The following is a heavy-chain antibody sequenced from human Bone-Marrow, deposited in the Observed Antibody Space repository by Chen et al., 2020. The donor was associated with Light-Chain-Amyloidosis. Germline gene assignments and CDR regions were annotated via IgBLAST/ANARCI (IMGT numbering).Heavy chain of an antibody. Sequence: EVQLVEPGGGVVQPGGSLTLSCAASGFTFDDYAMHWVRQAPGKGLEWVSLIVGDGRSTNYADAVKGRFTISRDNNKNSLSLQMNSLKSEDTALYYCAKSPRYSTGRFDYWGQGTLVTVSS. D-gene: IGHD2-8*02. CDR3: AKSPRYSTGRFDY. J-gene: IGHJ4*02. CDR2: IVGDGRST. V-gene: IGHV3-43*02. CDR1: GFTFDDYA.